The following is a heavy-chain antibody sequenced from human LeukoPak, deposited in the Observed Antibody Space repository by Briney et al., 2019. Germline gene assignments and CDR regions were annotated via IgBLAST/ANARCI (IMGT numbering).Heavy chain of an antibody. D-gene: IGHD2-2*01. V-gene: IGHV3-53*01. CDR3: ARGGSSAAFDI. J-gene: IGHJ3*02. CDR2: IYSGGST. CDR1: GFTFSGSG. Sequence: GGSLRLSCAASGFTFSGSGMHWVRQAPGKGLEWVSVIYSGGSTYYADSVKGRFTISRDNSKNTLYLQMNSLRAEDTAVYYCARGGSSAAFDIWGQGTMVTVSS.